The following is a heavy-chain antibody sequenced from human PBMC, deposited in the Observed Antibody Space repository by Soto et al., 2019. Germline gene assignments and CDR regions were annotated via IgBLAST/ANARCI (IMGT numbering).Heavy chain of an antibody. J-gene: IGHJ6*02. CDR3: ARDSPQDIAARRGNYYYGMDV. V-gene: IGHV4-4*07. D-gene: IGHD6-6*01. CDR2: IYTSGNT. Sequence: PSETLSLTCTVSGGSISRYYWSWIRQPAGKGLEWIGRIYTSGNTNYNPSLKSRVTMSVDTSKNQFSLKLSSVTAADTAVYYCARDSPQDIAARRGNYYYGMDVWGQGTTVTGS. CDR1: GGSISRYY.